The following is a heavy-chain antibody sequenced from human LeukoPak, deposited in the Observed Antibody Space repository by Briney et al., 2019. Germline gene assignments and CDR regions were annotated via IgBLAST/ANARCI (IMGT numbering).Heavy chain of an antibody. CDR1: GYNFPIYW. CDR2: IYPDDSNT. CDR3: ARAGYSNRWDGVDY. V-gene: IGHV5-51*01. D-gene: IGHD2/OR15-2a*01. J-gene: IGHJ4*02. Sequence: GESLKISCQGSGYNFPIYWIGWVRQMPGQGLEWMGIIYPDDSNTIYGPSFQGQVTISADKSINTAYLQWSSLKASDSAMYYCARAGYSNRWDGVDYWGQGTLVTVSS.